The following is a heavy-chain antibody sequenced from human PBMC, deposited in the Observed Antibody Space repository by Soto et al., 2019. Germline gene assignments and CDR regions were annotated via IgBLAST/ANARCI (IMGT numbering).Heavy chain of an antibody. D-gene: IGHD4-17*01. CDR3: ARRYGASFDY. CDR2: IYYSGST. Sequence: SETLSLTCTVSGGSISSSSYYWGWIRQPPGKGLEWIGSIYYSGSTYYNPSLKSRVTISVDTSKNQFSLKLSSVTAADTAVYYCARRYGASFDYWGQGTLVPVAS. CDR1: GGSISSSSYY. J-gene: IGHJ4*02. V-gene: IGHV4-39*07.